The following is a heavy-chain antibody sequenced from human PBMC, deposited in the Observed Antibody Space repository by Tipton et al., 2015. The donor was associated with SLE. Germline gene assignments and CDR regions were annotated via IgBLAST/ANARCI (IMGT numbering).Heavy chain of an antibody. J-gene: IGHJ3*02. V-gene: IGHV4-39*07. Sequence: TLSLTCTVSGGSISSSSYYWGWIRQPPGKGLEWIGSIYYSGSTYYNPSLKSRVTISVDTSRNQFSLKLSSVTAADTAVYYCASSLMITFGGVIRPDAFDIWGQGTMVTVSS. CDR3: ASSLMITFGGVIRPDAFDI. D-gene: IGHD3-16*01. CDR2: IYYSGST. CDR1: GGSISSSSYY.